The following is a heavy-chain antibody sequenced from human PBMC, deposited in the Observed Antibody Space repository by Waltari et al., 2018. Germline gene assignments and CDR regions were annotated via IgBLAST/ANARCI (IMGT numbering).Heavy chain of an antibody. CDR3: VRLEDCSGPGGNCYSGDSFALDV. J-gene: IGHJ6*02. Sequence: QVQLQQWGAGQLQPSETLSLTCAVYGGSFSGYYWGRIRQPPGKGLEWIGWLNQNGNRNHNPSLRSRITMLVDTSRSQFSLKVNSVTAADTAVYYCVRLEDCSGPGGNCYSGDSFALDVWGQGTTVTVSS. CDR1: GGSFSGYY. D-gene: IGHD2-15*01. V-gene: IGHV4-34*02. CDR2: LNQNGNR.